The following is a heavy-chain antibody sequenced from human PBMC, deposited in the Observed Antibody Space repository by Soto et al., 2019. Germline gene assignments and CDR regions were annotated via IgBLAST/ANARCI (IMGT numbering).Heavy chain of an antibody. CDR1: GFTFDDYA. D-gene: IGHD6-13*01. CDR3: VKPSLLGIAAVGGLDY. Sequence: EVQLVESGGGLVQPGRSLRLSCAASGFTFDDYAMHWVRQAPGKGLEWVSGISWNSGSIAYADSVKGRFTISRDNAMNSLDLQMNSLRAEDTALYYCVKPSLLGIAAVGGLDYWGQGALVTVSS. CDR2: ISWNSGSI. V-gene: IGHV3-9*01. J-gene: IGHJ4*02.